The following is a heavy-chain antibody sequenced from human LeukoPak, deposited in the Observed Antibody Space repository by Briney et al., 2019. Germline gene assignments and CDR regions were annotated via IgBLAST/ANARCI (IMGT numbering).Heavy chain of an antibody. Sequence: SETLSLTRTVPGGSISSSSYYWGWIRQPPGKGLEWIGSIYYSGSTYYNPSLKSRVTISVDTSKNQFSLKLSSVTAADTAVYYCARSISTVTTYDYWGQGTLVTVSS. V-gene: IGHV4-39*01. CDR1: GGSISSSSYY. CDR2: IYYSGST. J-gene: IGHJ4*02. CDR3: ARSISTVTTYDY. D-gene: IGHD4-17*01.